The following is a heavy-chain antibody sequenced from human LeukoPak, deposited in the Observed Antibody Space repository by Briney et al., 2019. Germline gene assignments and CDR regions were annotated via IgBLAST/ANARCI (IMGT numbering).Heavy chain of an antibody. CDR1: GYTFTCYA. V-gene: IGHV1-2*02. CDR3: ARDRYGDGFAHFDY. D-gene: IGHD5-24*01. J-gene: IGHJ4*02. Sequence: ASVKVSCKASGYTFTCYAMHWVRQAPGQGLEWMGWITPSGGTNYPQKFQGRVAITRDTSITTAYMGLSRLTSDDTAVYYCARDRYGDGFAHFDYWGQGALVTVSS. CDR2: ITPSGGT.